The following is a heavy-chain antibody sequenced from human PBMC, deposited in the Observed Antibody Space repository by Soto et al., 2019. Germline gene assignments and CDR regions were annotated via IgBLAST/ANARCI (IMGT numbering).Heavy chain of an antibody. D-gene: IGHD6-6*01. J-gene: IGHJ4*02. V-gene: IGHV4-34*01. CDR2: INHSGST. CDR3: ARTSRFES. Sequence: SETLSLTCAVYGGSFRGYYWSWIRQPPGKGLEWIGEINHSGSTNYNPSLKSRVTISVDTSKNQFSLKLSSVTAADTAVYYCARTSRFESWGQGTLVTVS. CDR1: GGSFRGYY.